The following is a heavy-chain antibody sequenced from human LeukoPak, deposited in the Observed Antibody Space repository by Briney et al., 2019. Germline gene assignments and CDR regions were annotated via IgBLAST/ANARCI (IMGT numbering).Heavy chain of an antibody. V-gene: IGHV1-24*01. CDR3: ARSITATGKLDY. Sequence: ASVKVSCKVSGYTLTELSMHWVRQAPGKGLEWMGRFDPEDGETIYAQKFQGRVTMTTDTSTSTAYMELRSLRSDDTAVYYCARSITATGKLDYWGQGTLVTVSS. D-gene: IGHD1-14*01. J-gene: IGHJ4*02. CDR2: FDPEDGET. CDR1: GYTLTELS.